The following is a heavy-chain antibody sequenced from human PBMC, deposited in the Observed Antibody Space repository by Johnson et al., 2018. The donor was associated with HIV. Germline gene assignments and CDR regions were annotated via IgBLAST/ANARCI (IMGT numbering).Heavy chain of an antibody. J-gene: IGHJ3*02. Sequence: QVQLVESGGGVVQPGRSLGLSCTASGFTFSRNAMHWVRQAPGKGLEWVAVISFDGTNKHYGDSVRGRFTISRDNSKNTLSLQMNSLTTEDTAVYYCATSYATGAFDIWGQGTMVTVSS. CDR1: GFTFSRNA. V-gene: IGHV3-30*04. CDR3: ATSYATGAFDI. CDR2: ISFDGTNK. D-gene: IGHD3-16*01.